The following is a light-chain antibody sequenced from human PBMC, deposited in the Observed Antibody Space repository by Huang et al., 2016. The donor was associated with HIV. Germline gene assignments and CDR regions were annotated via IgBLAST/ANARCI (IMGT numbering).Light chain of an antibody. V-gene: IGKV3-15*01. Sequence: EIVMTQSPATLSVSPGERATLSCRATQRVGSNLAWYQQKPGQAPRLLIYGASTRATGIPARFSGGGSGTEFTLTISSPQSEDYAVYYCQQYNDWPLNFGGGTKVEIK. CDR1: QRVGSN. J-gene: IGKJ4*01. CDR2: GAS. CDR3: QQYNDWPLN.